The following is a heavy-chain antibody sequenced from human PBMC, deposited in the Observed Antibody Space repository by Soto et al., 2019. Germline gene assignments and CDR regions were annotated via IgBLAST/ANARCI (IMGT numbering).Heavy chain of an antibody. CDR3: AHSSCSGGTCYLFDY. D-gene: IGHD2-15*01. Sequence: QITLRESGPTLVKPTQPLTLTCTISGFSLSTSGVGVGWIRQPPGKSLEWLALIYWDDVQRYSPSLKSRLTITKDTSRSHVVLSVSNMDPVDTATYYCAHSSCSGGTCYLFDYWGQGTLVTVSS. V-gene: IGHV2-5*02. J-gene: IGHJ4*02. CDR1: GFSLSTSGVG. CDR2: IYWDDVQ.